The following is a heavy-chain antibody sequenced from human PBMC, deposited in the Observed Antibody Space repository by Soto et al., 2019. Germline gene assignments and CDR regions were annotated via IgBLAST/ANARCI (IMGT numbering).Heavy chain of an antibody. CDR3: AKGGYSYGNFDY. Sequence: PGGSLRLSCAASGFTFSSYGMHWVRQAPGKGLEWVAVISYDGSNKYYADSVKGRFTISRDNSKNTLYLQMNSLRAEDTAVYYCAKGGYSYGNFDYWGQGTLVTVS. D-gene: IGHD5-18*01. V-gene: IGHV3-30*18. CDR1: GFTFSSYG. J-gene: IGHJ4*02. CDR2: ISYDGSNK.